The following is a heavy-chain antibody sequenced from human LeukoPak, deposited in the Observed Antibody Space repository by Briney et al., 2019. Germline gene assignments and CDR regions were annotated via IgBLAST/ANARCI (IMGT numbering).Heavy chain of an antibody. D-gene: IGHD3-10*01. V-gene: IGHV3-7*01. Sequence: GGSLRLSCAASGFTFSSYAMSWVRQAPGKGLEWVANIKQDGSEKYYVDSVKGRFTISRDNAKNSLYLQMNSLRAEDTAVYYCARLRYGSGSYVPDYWGQGTLVTVSS. CDR1: GFTFSSYA. CDR3: ARLRYGSGSYVPDY. J-gene: IGHJ4*02. CDR2: IKQDGSEK.